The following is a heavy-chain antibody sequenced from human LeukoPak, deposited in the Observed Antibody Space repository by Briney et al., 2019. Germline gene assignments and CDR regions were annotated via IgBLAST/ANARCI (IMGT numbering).Heavy chain of an antibody. V-gene: IGHV3-30*04. J-gene: IGHJ4*02. CDR1: GFTFSSYA. CDR3: PVSPTGYVWGSYRYRGFDY. CDR2: ISYDGSNK. Sequence: PGGSLRLSCAASGFTFSSYAMHWVRQAPGKGLEWVAVISYDGSNKYYADSVKGRFTTYRDNSKNTLYLQMNSLRAVDTAVYYCPVSPTGYVWGSYRYRGFDYWGQGTLVTVSS. D-gene: IGHD3-16*02.